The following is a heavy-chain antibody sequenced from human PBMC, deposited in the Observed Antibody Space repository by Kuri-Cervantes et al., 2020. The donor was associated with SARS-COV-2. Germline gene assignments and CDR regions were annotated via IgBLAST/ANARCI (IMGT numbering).Heavy chain of an antibody. CDR2: INPDGSYT. V-gene: IGHV3-74*01. CDR3: ARDRLVWYESMVRGVDDGMDV. D-gene: IGHD3-10*01. CDR1: GFTFSGHW. Sequence: GGSLRLSCAASGFTFSGHWIHWVRQAPGKGLVWVSRINPDGSYTNNADSVKGRFTLSRDNAKNMLFLQMNSLRAEDTAVYYCARDRLVWYESMVRGVDDGMDVWGQGTTVTVSS. J-gene: IGHJ6*02.